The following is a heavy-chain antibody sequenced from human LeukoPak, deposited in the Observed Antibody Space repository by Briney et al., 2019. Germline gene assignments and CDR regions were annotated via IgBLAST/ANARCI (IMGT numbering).Heavy chain of an antibody. CDR2: INPSSGST. Sequence: ASVKVSCKASGYTFTTYYMHWVREAPGQGLEWMGIINPSSGSTSYAQKFQGRVTMTRDTSTSTVYMELSSLRSEDTAVYHCARDGDNSGYDRYYYYMDVWGKGTTVTVSS. V-gene: IGHV1-46*01. CDR3: ARDGDNSGYDRYYYYMDV. J-gene: IGHJ6*03. CDR1: GYTFTTYY. D-gene: IGHD5-12*01.